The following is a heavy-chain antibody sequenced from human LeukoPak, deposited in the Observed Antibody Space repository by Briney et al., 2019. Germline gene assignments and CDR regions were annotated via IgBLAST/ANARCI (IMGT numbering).Heavy chain of an antibody. Sequence: GGSLRLSCAASGFTFSSYAMHWVRQAPGKGLEWVAVISYDGSNKYYADSVKGRFTISRDNSKNTLYLQMNSLRAEDTAVYYCARDREQWAVVAATFLDYWGQGTLVTVSS. D-gene: IGHD2-15*01. CDR3: ARDREQWAVVAATFLDY. CDR2: ISYDGSNK. CDR1: GFTFSSYA. J-gene: IGHJ4*02. V-gene: IGHV3-30*04.